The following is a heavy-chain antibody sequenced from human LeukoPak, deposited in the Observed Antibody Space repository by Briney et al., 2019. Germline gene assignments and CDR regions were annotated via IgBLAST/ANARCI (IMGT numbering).Heavy chain of an antibody. D-gene: IGHD6-13*01. V-gene: IGHV3-48*01. CDR1: GFTFSIYS. J-gene: IGHJ3*02. CDR3: ARGYSSSWFEWAFDI. Sequence: GGSLTLSCTVSGFTFSIYSKNWLRQARGKGLEWVSYFSSSSSTIYYADSVKGRFTISRDNAKNSLYLQMNSLRADDTAVYYCARGYSSSWFEWAFDIWGQGTMVTVSS. CDR2: FSSSSSTI.